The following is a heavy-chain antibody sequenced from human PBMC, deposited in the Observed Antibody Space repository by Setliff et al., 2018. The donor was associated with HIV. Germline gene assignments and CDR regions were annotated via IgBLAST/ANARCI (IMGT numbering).Heavy chain of an antibody. CDR2: INQGRTT. Sequence: TLSLTCAVYGGPFSGYYWTWIRQSPERGLEWIGEINQGRTTDYNPSLKRRVSISVDTSKNQFSLKLRSVTVADTAVYFCARSRGSRYDTASNRRGYYYDFWSQGTQVTVSS. J-gene: IGHJ4*02. CDR3: ARSRGSRYDTASNRRGYYYDF. V-gene: IGHV4-34*01. D-gene: IGHD3-3*01. CDR1: GGPFSGYY.